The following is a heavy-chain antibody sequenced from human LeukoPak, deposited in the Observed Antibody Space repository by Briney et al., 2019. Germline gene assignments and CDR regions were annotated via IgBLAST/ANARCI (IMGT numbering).Heavy chain of an antibody. D-gene: IGHD3-10*01. CDR3: ARVGVNTANWFGP. V-gene: IGHV1-8*02. Sequence: ASVKVSCKASGYTFTNYDIDWVRQAPGQGLEWMGWMNPNTGNTAYAQKFRGRVTMTRDTSISTAYMELSSLGSEDTAVYYCARVGVNTANWFGPWGQGTRVTVAS. J-gene: IGHJ5*02. CDR1: GYTFTNYD. CDR2: MNPNTGNT.